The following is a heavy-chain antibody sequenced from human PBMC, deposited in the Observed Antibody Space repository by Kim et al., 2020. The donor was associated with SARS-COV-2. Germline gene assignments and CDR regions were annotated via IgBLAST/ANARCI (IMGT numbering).Heavy chain of an antibody. D-gene: IGHD6-19*01. CDR3: ARSEGRGSWHQFDY. CDR2: IYYDGNT. J-gene: IGHJ4*02. V-gene: IGHV4-59*01. CDR1: GDSINSYY. Sequence: SETLSLTCTVSGDSINSYYCSWIRQLPGKGLEWIGYIYYDGNTHYNPSLKSRATIPVDTSKNQFSLELTSVTDVDTAVYYCARSEGRGSWHQFDYWGQG.